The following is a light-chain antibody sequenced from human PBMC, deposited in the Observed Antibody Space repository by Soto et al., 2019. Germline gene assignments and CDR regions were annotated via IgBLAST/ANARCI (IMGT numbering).Light chain of an antibody. Sequence: EIVLTQSPGTLSLSPGERATLSCRASQSVSSNYLAWYQQKPGQAPRLLIYATSSRATRIPDRFSGSGSGTAFTLAISRLEPEDFAVYYCHQYGYSSWTFGQGTKVEIK. J-gene: IGKJ1*01. CDR1: QSVSSNY. CDR2: ATS. V-gene: IGKV3-20*01. CDR3: HQYGYSSWT.